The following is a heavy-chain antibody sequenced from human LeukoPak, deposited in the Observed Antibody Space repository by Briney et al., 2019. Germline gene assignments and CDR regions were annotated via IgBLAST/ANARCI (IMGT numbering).Heavy chain of an antibody. V-gene: IGHV1-8*01. Sequence: ASVNVSCKAAGYTFTSYDINWVRQAPGQGLEWMGWMNPNSGNTGFAQNFQGRLSMTRNTSISTAYMELSSLRSEDTAVYYCARAYYDILTGRVLPGGRYYYYYMDVWGKGTTVTISS. CDR2: MNPNSGNT. CDR3: ARAYYDILTGRVLPGGRYYYYYMDV. D-gene: IGHD3-9*01. J-gene: IGHJ6*03. CDR1: GYTFTSYD.